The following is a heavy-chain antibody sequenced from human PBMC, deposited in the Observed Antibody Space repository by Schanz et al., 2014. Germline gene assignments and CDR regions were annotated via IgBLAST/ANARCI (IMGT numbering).Heavy chain of an antibody. J-gene: IGHJ4*02. CDR3: ARDSRPNYDFLTAYYSIDY. Sequence: QVHLVQSGAEVKRPGASVKVSCKASEYSFTSYSMHWVRQAPGQRLEWMGWINTGSGDTKYSQNFQGRVTITRDTSASTAYMELSSLRSEDTAVYYCARDSRPNYDFLTAYYSIDYWGQGTLVTVSS. D-gene: IGHD3-9*01. CDR2: INTGSGDT. V-gene: IGHV1-3*04. CDR1: EYSFTSYS.